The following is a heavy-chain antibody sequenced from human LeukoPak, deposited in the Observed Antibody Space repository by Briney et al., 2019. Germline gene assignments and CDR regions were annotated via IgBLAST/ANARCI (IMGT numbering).Heavy chain of an antibody. V-gene: IGHV3-30*18. D-gene: IGHD3-3*01. CDR3: AKERRYYDFWSGPEH. J-gene: IGHJ1*01. CDR2: ISYDGSNK. CDR1: GFTFSSYG. Sequence: GRSLGLSCAASGFTFSSYGMHWVRQAPGKGLEWVAVISYDGSNKYYADSVKGRFTISRDNSKNTLYLQMNSLRAEDTAVYYCAKERRYYDFWSGPEHWGQGTLVTVSS.